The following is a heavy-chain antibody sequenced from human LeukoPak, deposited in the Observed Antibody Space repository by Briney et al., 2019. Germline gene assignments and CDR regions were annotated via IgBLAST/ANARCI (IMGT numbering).Heavy chain of an antibody. CDR1: GFTFSSYC. D-gene: IGHD3-22*01. Sequence: GGSLRLSCAASGFTFSSYCMHWVRQAPGKGLEWVAVIWYDGSNKYYADSVKGRFTISRDNSKNTLYVQMNSLRAEDTAVYYCARDYDSSGFSPSNWGQGTLVTVSS. CDR3: ARDYDSSGFSPSN. J-gene: IGHJ4*02. V-gene: IGHV3-33*01. CDR2: IWYDGSNK.